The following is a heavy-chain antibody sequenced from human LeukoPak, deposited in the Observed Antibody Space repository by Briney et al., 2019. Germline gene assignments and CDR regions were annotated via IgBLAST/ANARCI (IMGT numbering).Heavy chain of an antibody. V-gene: IGHV3-64*01. CDR2: ISSNGGST. CDR1: GFTFSSYA. Sequence: PWGSLRLSCAASGFTFSSYAMHWVRQAPGKGLEYVSAISSNGGSTYYANSVKGRFTISRDNSKNTLYLQMGSLRAEDMAVYYCARDTQMDVWGQGTTVTVSS. CDR3: ARDTQMDV. J-gene: IGHJ6*02.